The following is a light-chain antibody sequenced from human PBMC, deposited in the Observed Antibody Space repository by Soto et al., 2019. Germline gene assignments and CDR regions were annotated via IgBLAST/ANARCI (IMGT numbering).Light chain of an antibody. J-gene: IGKJ5*01. CDR1: QAVNTR. CDR3: QQRSHWPLT. Sequence: EIVLTQSPATLSLFPGDRATLSCRASQAVNTRLAWSEHRHGQXHRXXIYLASNRAAGVPARFSDRVCGTGGTITFSSLEPEDGEVYDGQQRSHWPLTFGQGTRLDIK. CDR2: LAS. V-gene: IGKV3D-11*01.